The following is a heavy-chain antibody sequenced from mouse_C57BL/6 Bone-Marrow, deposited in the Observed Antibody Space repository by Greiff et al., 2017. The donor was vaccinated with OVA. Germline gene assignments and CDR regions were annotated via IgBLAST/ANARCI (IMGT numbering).Heavy chain of an antibody. V-gene: IGHV14-4*01. Sequence: EVHLVESGAELVRPGASVKLSCTASGFNIKDDYMHWVKQSPEQGLEWIGWIDPENGDTEYASKFQGKATITADTSSNTAYLQLSSLTSEDTAGDYCTSCGSFDYWGQGTTLTVSS. J-gene: IGHJ2*01. D-gene: IGHD1-1*02. CDR2: IDPENGDT. CDR1: GFNIKDDY. CDR3: TSCGSFDY.